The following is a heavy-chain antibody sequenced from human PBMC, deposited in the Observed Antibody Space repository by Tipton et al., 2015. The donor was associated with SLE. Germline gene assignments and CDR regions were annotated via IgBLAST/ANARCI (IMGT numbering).Heavy chain of an antibody. CDR3: AREGGKQWLVHDY. CDR1: GGSISSYY. V-gene: IGHV4-59*01. CDR2: IYYSGST. J-gene: IGHJ4*02. Sequence: TLSLTCTVSGGSISSYYWSWIRQPPGKGLEWIGYIYYSGSTYYNPSLKSRVTISVDTSKNQFPLKLSSVTAADTAVYYCAREGGKQWLVHDYWGQGTLVTVSS. D-gene: IGHD6-19*01.